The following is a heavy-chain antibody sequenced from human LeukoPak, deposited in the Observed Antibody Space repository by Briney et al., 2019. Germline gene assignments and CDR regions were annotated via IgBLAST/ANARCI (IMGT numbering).Heavy chain of an antibody. Sequence: ASVKVSCKASGYIFTGYYMHWVRQAPGQGLEWMGWINPDNGDTSYAQMLQARVTMTRDTSISTAYTELSSLRSDDTAVYYCARAMGGDNSGYRPFDYRGQGTLVTVSS. CDR1: GYIFTGYY. CDR2: INPDNGDT. CDR3: ARAMGGDNSGYRPFDY. D-gene: IGHD3-22*01. V-gene: IGHV1-2*02. J-gene: IGHJ4*02.